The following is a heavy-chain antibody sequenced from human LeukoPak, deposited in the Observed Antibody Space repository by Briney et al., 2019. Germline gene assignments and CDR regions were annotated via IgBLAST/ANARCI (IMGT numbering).Heavy chain of an antibody. D-gene: IGHD6-13*01. CDR2: ISGSGGST. CDR3: AKATGIASSFPSDH. V-gene: IGHV3-23*01. Sequence: GGSLRLSCAASGFTFSSYAMSWVRQAPGKGLEWVSAISGSGGSTYYAGSVKGRFTISRDNSKNTLYLQMNSLRAEDTAVYYCAKATGIASSFPSDHWGQGTLVTVSS. CDR1: GFTFSSYA. J-gene: IGHJ4*02.